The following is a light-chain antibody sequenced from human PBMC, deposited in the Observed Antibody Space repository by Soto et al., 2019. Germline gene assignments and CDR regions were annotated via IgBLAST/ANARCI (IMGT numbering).Light chain of an antibody. CDR2: GAS. CDR1: QSVSSSY. J-gene: IGKJ5*01. CDR3: QQYGSSPPVT. V-gene: IGKV3-20*01. Sequence: EIVLTQSPGTLSLSPGERATLSCGASQSVSSSYLAWYQQKPGQTPRLLIYGASGRATGIPDRFSGSGSGTDFTLTISRLEPEDFAVSYCQQYGSSPPVTFGQGTRLEIK.